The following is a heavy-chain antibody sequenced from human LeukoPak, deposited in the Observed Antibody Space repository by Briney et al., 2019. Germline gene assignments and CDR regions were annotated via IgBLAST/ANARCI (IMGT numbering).Heavy chain of an antibody. V-gene: IGHV3-30-3*01. CDR2: ISYDGSNK. Sequence: GGSLRLSCAASGFTFSSYAMHWVRQAPGKGLEWVAVISYDGSNKYYADSVKGRFTISRDNSKNTLYLQMNSLRAEDTAVYYCARDHRGVRDYFDYWGQGALVTVSS. CDR3: ARDHRGVRDYFDY. CDR1: GFTFSSYA. D-gene: IGHD3-10*01. J-gene: IGHJ4*02.